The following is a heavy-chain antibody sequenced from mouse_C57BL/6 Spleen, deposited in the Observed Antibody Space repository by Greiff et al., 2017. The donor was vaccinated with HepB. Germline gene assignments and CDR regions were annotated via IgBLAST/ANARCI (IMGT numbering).Heavy chain of an antibody. CDR2: IYPGSGST. Sequence: VQLQQPGAELVKPGASVKMSCKASGYTFTSYWITWVKQRPGQGLEWIGDIYPGSGSTNYNEKFKSKATLTVDTSSSTAYMQLSSLTSEDSAVYYCARYTYYGTLFAYWGQATLVTVSA. CDR3: ARYTYYGTLFAY. D-gene: IGHD2-10*01. J-gene: IGHJ3*01. CDR1: GYTFTSYW. V-gene: IGHV1-55*01.